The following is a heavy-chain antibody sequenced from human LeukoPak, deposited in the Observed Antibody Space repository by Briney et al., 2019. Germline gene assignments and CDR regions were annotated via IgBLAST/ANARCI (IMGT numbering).Heavy chain of an antibody. CDR1: GGSISSYY. D-gene: IGHD3-10*01. CDR2: IYYSGST. CDR3: ARHPHMVRGVTLDY. V-gene: IGHV4-59*08. J-gene: IGHJ4*02. Sequence: SQTLSLTCTVSGGSISSYYWSWIRQPPGKGLEWIGYIYYSGSTNYNPSLKSRVTISVDTSKNQFSLKLSSVTAADTAVYYCARHPHMVRGVTLDYWGQGTLVTVSS.